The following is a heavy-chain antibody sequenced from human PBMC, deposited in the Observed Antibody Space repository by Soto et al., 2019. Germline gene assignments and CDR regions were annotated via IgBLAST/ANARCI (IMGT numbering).Heavy chain of an antibody. D-gene: IGHD2-8*01. V-gene: IGHV1-24*01. J-gene: IGHJ4*02. CDR1: GYTLTELS. Sequence: ASVKVSCKVSGYTLTELSMHWVRQAPGKGLEWMGGFDPEDGETIYAQKFQGRVTMTEDTSTDTAYMELSSLRSEDTAVYYCATGILMVYAIDYWGQGTLVTGSS. CDR2: FDPEDGET. CDR3: ATGILMVYAIDY.